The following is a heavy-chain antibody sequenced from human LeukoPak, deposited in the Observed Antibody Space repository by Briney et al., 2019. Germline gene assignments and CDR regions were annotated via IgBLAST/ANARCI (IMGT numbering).Heavy chain of an antibody. Sequence: PGGSLRLSCAASGFTFSSYSMNWVRQAPGKGLEWVSSISSSSSYIYYADSVKGRFTISRDNAKNSLYLQMNSLRAEDTAVYYCAKDWNYDILTGYRYYYYYMDVWGKGTTVTISS. CDR1: GFTFSSYS. CDR2: ISSSSSYI. J-gene: IGHJ6*03. CDR3: AKDWNYDILTGYRYYYYYMDV. V-gene: IGHV3-21*01. D-gene: IGHD3-9*01.